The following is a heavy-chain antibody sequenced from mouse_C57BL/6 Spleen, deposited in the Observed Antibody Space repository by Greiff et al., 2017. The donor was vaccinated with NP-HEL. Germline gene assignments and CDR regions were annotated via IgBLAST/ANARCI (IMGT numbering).Heavy chain of an antibody. Sequence: VQLQQPGAELVKPGASVKLSCKASGYTFTSYWMQWVKQRPGQGLEWIGEIDPCDSYTNYNQKFKGKATLTVDKSSRTAYMQLSSLNSAGSAVYYCLDSNYVDYAMDYWGQGTSVTVSS. CDR3: LDSNYVDYAMDY. CDR1: GYTFTSYW. D-gene: IGHD2-5*01. J-gene: IGHJ4*01. CDR2: IDPCDSYT. V-gene: IGHV1-50*01.